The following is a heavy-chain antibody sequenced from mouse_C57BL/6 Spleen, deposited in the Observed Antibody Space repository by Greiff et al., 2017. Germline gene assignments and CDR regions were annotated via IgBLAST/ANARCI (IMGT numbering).Heavy chain of an antibody. J-gene: IGHJ4*01. V-gene: IGHV1-66*01. Sequence: QVQLQQSGPELVKPGASVKISCKASGYSFKGYYIHWVKQRPGQGLEWIGWIYPGSGNTKYNEKFKGKATLTADTSSNTAYMQLSSLTSEDSAVYYFAKPYDYDNDYAMDYWGQGTSVTVSS. CDR2: IYPGSGNT. D-gene: IGHD2-4*01. CDR3: AKPYDYDNDYAMDY. CDR1: GYSFKGYY.